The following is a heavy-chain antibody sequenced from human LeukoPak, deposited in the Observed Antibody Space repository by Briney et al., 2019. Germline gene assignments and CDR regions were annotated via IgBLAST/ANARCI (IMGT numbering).Heavy chain of an antibody. Sequence: SETLSLPCTVSGGSISSYYWSWIRQPPGKGLEWIGYIQNRGSTNYNPSLKSRVTLSVDTSKNQFSLKLTSVTAADTAVYYCARDRPGIAVAGDAFDIWGQGTMVTVSS. J-gene: IGHJ3*02. CDR2: IQNRGST. CDR1: GGSISSYY. V-gene: IGHV4-59*01. D-gene: IGHD6-19*01. CDR3: ARDRPGIAVAGDAFDI.